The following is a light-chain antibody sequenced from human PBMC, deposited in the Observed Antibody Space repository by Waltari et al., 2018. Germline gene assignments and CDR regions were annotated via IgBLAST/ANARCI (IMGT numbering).Light chain of an antibody. CDR1: RSNLGAGYD. J-gene: IGLJ3*02. Sequence: QSVLTQPPSVSGAPGQRVTLSCTGSRSNLGAGYDVHWYQQFPGTVPKLLIYVNTNRPSGVPDRISASRSGTSASLAITGLQAEDEADYYCQSYDSSLTAWVFGGGTKLTVL. CDR2: VNT. CDR3: QSYDSSLTAWV. V-gene: IGLV1-40*01.